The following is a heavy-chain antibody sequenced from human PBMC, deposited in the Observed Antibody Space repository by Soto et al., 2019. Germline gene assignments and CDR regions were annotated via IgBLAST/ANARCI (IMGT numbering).Heavy chain of an antibody. CDR2: IFYTGIT. Sequence: SETLSLTCSVSSGSLSSHFWAWIRQSPGKGLEWLGYIFYTGITNYNPSLQSRVTISVDTSKDQFSLRLNSVTAADTAVYYCARGGYDFRGVNFDDGFDFWG. V-gene: IGHV4-59*11. CDR3: ARGGYDFRGVNFDDGFDF. J-gene: IGHJ3*01. D-gene: IGHD5-12*01. CDR1: SGSLSSHF.